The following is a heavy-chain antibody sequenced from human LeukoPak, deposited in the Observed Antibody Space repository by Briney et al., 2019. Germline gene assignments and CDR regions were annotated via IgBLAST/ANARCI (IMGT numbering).Heavy chain of an antibody. CDR2: IKSKTDGGTT. Sequence: GESLRLSCAASGFTFSNAWMSWVRQAPGKGLEWVGRIKSKTDGGTTDYAAPVKGRFTISRDDSKNTLYLQMNSLKTEDTAVYYCTTDVTYCTNGVCYSDYWGQGTLVTVSS. D-gene: IGHD2-8*01. CDR1: GFTFSNAW. J-gene: IGHJ4*02. V-gene: IGHV3-15*01. CDR3: TTDVTYCTNGVCYSDY.